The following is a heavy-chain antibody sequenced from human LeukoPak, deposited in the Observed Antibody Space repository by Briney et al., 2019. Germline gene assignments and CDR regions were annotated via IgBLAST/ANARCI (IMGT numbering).Heavy chain of an antibody. CDR3: SVWAAAVIGAPVDY. V-gene: IGHV3-30*02. J-gene: IGHJ4*02. D-gene: IGHD6-13*01. Sequence: GGSLRLSCAASGFTFSSYGMHWVRQAPGKGLEWVAFIRYDGSNKYYADSVKGRFTISRDNSKNTLYLQMNSLRAEDTAVYYFSVWAAAVIGAPVDYWGQGTLVTVSS. CDR1: GFTFSSYG. CDR2: IRYDGSNK.